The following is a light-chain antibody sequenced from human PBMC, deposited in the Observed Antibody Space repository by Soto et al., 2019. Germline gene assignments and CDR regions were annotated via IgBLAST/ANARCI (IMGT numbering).Light chain of an antibody. Sequence: DIQLTQSPSTLSGSVEDACTITCRASQTISSWLAWYQQKPGKAPKLLIYKSSTLKSGVPSRFSGSGSGTEFTLTISSLQPDDFATYYCQHYNSYSEAFGQGTKV. CDR3: QHYNSYSEA. V-gene: IGKV1-5*03. CDR2: KSS. J-gene: IGKJ1*01. CDR1: QTISSW.